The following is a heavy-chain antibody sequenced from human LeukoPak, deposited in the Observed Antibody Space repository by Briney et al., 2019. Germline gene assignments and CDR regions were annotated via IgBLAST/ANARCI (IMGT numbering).Heavy chain of an antibody. CDR1: GFTFSSYA. V-gene: IGHV3-23*01. D-gene: IGHD3-22*01. Sequence: GGSLRLSCAASGFTFSSYAMSWVRQAPGKGLEWVPAISGSGGSTYYADSVKGRFTISRDNSKNTLCLQMNSLRAEDTAVYYCAKDHRYYDSSGYFDYWGQGTLVTVSS. CDR3: AKDHRYYDSSGYFDY. CDR2: ISGSGGST. J-gene: IGHJ4*02.